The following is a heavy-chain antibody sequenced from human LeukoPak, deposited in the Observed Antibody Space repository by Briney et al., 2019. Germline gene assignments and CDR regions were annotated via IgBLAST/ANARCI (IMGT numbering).Heavy chain of an antibody. Sequence: PSETLSLTCTVSGGSISSYYWSWIRQPPGKGLEWIGYIYYSGSINCNPSLKSRVTISVDTSKNQFSLKLSSVTAADTAVYYCARAEDYGDLGWFDPWGQGTLVTVSS. CDR3: ARAEDYGDLGWFDP. J-gene: IGHJ5*02. D-gene: IGHD4-17*01. CDR1: GGSISSYY. CDR2: IYYSGSI. V-gene: IGHV4-59*01.